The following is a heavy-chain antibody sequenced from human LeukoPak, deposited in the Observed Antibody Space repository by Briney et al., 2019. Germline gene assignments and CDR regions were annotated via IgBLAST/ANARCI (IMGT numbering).Heavy chain of an antibody. J-gene: IGHJ4*02. D-gene: IGHD6-13*01. Sequence: GGSLRLSCAASGFTFSRYSMNWVRQAPGKGLEWVSHISSSSSSTIYYADSVKGRFTISRDNAKNSLYLQMNSLRAEDTAVYYCALPSSSPNQFRDYWGQGTLVTVSS. V-gene: IGHV3-48*01. CDR1: GFTFSRYS. CDR3: ALPSSSPNQFRDY. CDR2: ISSSSSSTI.